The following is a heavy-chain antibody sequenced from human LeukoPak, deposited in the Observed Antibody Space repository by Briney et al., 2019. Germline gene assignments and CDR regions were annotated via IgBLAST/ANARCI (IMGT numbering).Heavy chain of an antibody. CDR3: AKSWAARGSAADYYGMDV. CDR1: GFTFNNYA. V-gene: IGHV3-23*01. CDR2: IRGSADST. J-gene: IGHJ6*02. Sequence: PGGSLRLSCAASGFTFNNYALSWVRQAPGKGLEWVSAIRGSADSTFYADSVKGRFTISRDNSKNTLYLQMNSLRAEDTAVYYCAKSWAARGSAADYYGMDVWGQGTTVTVSS. D-gene: IGHD3-10*01.